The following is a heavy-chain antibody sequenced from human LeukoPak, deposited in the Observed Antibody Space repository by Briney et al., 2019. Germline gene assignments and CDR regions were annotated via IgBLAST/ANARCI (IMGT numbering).Heavy chain of an antibody. CDR3: ARRSSSQPPNY. CDR2: MSYSGST. Sequence: SETLSLTRTVSGGSISSSSYFWGWIRQPPGKGLEWVGSMSYSGSTYYNPSLKSRVTISVDTSKNQFSLKLSSVTAADTAVYYCARRSSSQPPNYWGQGTLVTVSS. D-gene: IGHD6-13*01. CDR1: GGSISSSSYF. V-gene: IGHV4-39*01. J-gene: IGHJ4*02.